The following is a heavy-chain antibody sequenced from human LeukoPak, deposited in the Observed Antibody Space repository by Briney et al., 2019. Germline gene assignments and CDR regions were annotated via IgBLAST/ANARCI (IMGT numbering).Heavy chain of an antibody. CDR3: ARSGVRYFDPHPGFDP. CDR2: ISADNGNR. J-gene: IGHJ5*02. CDR1: GCTFISYG. D-gene: IGHD3-9*01. Sequence: ASVQETCMASGCTFISYGISWLRQPTGQELEWMGWISADNGNRNCAQKLQGRVTMTTDSSTSTAYKEVRSLRSDDATVYYCARSGVRYFDPHPGFDPWGQGTLVTVSS. V-gene: IGHV1-18*01.